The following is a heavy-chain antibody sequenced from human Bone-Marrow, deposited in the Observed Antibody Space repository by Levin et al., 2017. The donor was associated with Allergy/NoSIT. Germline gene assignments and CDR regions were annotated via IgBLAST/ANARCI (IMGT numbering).Heavy chain of an antibody. CDR3: ARGRSIAE. CDR2: INERGSET. CDR1: GFTFSNYW. V-gene: IGHV3-7*01. Sequence: GGSLRLSCAASGFTFSNYWMTWGRQAPGKGLEWVANINERGSETYYVASVRGRFTISRDNAKNLLYLEMTSLRGEDAAVYYCARGRSIAEWGQGTRVTVSS. J-gene: IGHJ4*02. D-gene: IGHD6-13*01.